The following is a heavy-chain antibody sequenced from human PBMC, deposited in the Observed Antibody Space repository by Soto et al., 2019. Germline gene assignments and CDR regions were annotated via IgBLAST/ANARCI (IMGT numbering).Heavy chain of an antibody. CDR2: ISSSSSNI. D-gene: IGHD3-16*01. J-gene: IGHJ6*02. V-gene: IGHV3-21*01. CDR3: ARDRGSYFPDGMDV. Sequence: EVQLVESGGGLVKPGGSLRLSCAASGFIFSSYSMNWVRQAPGKGLEWVSSISSSSSNIYYADSVKGRFTISRDNAKNSLYLQMNSLRAEDTAMYYCARDRGSYFPDGMDVWGQGTTVTVSS. CDR1: GFIFSSYS.